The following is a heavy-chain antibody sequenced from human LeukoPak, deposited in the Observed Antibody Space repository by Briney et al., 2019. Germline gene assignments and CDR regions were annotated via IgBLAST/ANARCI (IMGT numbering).Heavy chain of an antibody. D-gene: IGHD3-16*01. Sequence: PGGSLRLSCAASGFDFDNNAMQWVRQPPGEGLECVSLISGDDRHYADSVKGRFTMSSDNTKKTLFLQMSKLRFEDTGLYFCAKGLGRVSFSSDYWGQGILVAVSS. V-gene: IGHV3-43*02. CDR2: ISGDDR. J-gene: IGHJ4*02. CDR3: AKGLGRVSFSSDY. CDR1: GFDFDNNA.